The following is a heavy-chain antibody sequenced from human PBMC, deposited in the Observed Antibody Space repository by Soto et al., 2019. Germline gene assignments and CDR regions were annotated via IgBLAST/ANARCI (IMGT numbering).Heavy chain of an antibody. J-gene: IGHJ6*02. D-gene: IGHD2-15*01. V-gene: IGHV3-9*01. Sequence: SLRLSCAASGFTFDDYAMHWVRQAPGKGLEWVSGISWNSGSIGYADSVKGRFTISRDNAKNSLYLQMNSLRAEDTALYYCAKDGSGGDYYYYYGMDVWGQGTTVTVSS. CDR1: GFTFDDYA. CDR2: ISWNSGSI. CDR3: AKDGSGGDYYYYYGMDV.